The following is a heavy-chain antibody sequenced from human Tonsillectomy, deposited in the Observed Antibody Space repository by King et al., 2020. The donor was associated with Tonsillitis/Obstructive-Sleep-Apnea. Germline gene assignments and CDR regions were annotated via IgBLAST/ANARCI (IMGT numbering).Heavy chain of an antibody. CDR1: GYTFIDYY. V-gene: IGHV1-2*02. D-gene: IGHD2-8*02. J-gene: IGHJ4*02. CDR2: INPYSGDT. Sequence: QLVQSGAEVQKPGASVKVSCKASGYTFIDYYIHWVRQAPGQGLEWMGWINPYSGDTKYSQKFQGRVSMTRDTSINTAYLELSSLRSDDTAVFYCATYNRPTGGLDFAYWGQGTLVTVSS. CDR3: ATYNRPTGGLDFAY.